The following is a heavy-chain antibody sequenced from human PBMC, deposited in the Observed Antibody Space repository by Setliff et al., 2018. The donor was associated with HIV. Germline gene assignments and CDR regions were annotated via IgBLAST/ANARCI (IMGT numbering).Heavy chain of an antibody. CDR1: GFTFSSYG. V-gene: IGHV3-30*02. Sequence: GGSLRLSCAASGFTFSSYGMHWVRQAPGKGLEWVAFIRYDGSDKFYADSVKGRFTISRDNSKNTLYLQMDSLRVEDTSVYYCWSGYTSGRWGQGTLVTVSS. J-gene: IGHJ4*02. D-gene: IGHD3-3*01. CDR3: WSGYTSGR. CDR2: IRYDGSDK.